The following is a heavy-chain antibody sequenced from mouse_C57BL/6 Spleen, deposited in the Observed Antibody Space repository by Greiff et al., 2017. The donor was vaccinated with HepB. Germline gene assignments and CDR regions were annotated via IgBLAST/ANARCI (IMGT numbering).Heavy chain of an antibody. D-gene: IGHD2-5*01. CDR2: ISSGSSTI. CDR1: GFTFSDYG. CDR3: ALSNYYAMDY. J-gene: IGHJ4*01. V-gene: IGHV5-17*01. Sequence: VQLKESGGGLVKPGGSLKLSCAASGFTFSDYGMHWVRQAPEKGLEWVAYISSGSSTIYYADTVKGRFTISRDNAKNTLFLQMTSLRSEDTAMYYCALSNYYAMDYWGQGTSVTVSS.